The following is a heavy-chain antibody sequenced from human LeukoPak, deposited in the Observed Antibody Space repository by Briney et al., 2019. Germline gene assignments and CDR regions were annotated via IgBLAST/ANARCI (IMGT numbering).Heavy chain of an antibody. CDR1: GGSFSGYY. D-gene: IGHD2-2*01. CDR2: INHSGST. V-gene: IGHV4-34*01. Sequence: SETLSLTCAVYGGSFSGYYWSWIRQPPGKGLEWIGEINHSGSTNYNPSLKSRVTISVDTSENQFSLKLSSVTAADTAVYYCASSRGCSSTSCYYYYYGMDVWGQGTTVTVSS. CDR3: ASSRGCSSTSCYYYYYGMDV. J-gene: IGHJ6*02.